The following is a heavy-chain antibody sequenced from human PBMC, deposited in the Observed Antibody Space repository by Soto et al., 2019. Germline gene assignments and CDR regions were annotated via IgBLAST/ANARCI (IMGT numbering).Heavy chain of an antibody. CDR3: ARARGARYFDY. CDR1: GGSISSGDYY. Sequence: QVQLQESGPGLVKPSQTLSLTCTVSGGSISSGDYYWSWIRQPPGKGLEWIGYIYYSGSTYYNPSHKSRVTISVDTSKNQCSLKRSSVTAADTAVYYCARARGARYFDYWGQGTLVTVSS. D-gene: IGHD2-15*01. V-gene: IGHV4-30-4*01. J-gene: IGHJ4*02. CDR2: IYYSGST.